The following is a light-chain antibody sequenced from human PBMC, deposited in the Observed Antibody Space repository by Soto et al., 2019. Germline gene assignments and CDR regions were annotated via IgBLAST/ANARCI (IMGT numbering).Light chain of an antibody. J-gene: IGKJ3*01. CDR3: QQSYSTPFT. Sequence: DIQMTQSPSYLAASVGDRVTITCRSSQSISSSLNWYQQKPGKAPKLLIYAASSLQSGVPSRFSGSGSGTDFTLTISSLQPEDFATYYCQQSYSTPFTFGPGTKVDIK. CDR1: QSISSS. CDR2: AAS. V-gene: IGKV1-39*01.